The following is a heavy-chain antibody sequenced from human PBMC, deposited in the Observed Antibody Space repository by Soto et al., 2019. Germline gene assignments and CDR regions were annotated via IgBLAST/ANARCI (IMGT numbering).Heavy chain of an antibody. Sequence: QVQLVQSGAEVKKPGSSVKVSCKASGGTFSNYPISWVRQAPGQGLEWMGGIIPIFGTVNYAQKFQGRVTVTAVETPSTAYMELRSLRSEDTAVYSCARGNQRWVQLWYFDLWGRGTLVTVSS. V-gene: IGHV1-69*12. CDR3: ARGNQRWVQLWYFDL. CDR2: IIPIFGTV. J-gene: IGHJ2*01. CDR1: GGTFSNYP. D-gene: IGHD1-1*01.